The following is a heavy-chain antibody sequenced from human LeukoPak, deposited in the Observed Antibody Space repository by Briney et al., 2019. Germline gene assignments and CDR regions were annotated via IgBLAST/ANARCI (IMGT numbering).Heavy chain of an antibody. D-gene: IGHD3-9*01. CDR3: ARDGYYDILTGPPYYYGMDV. Sequence: VASVKVSCKASGYTFTSYGISWVRQAPGQGLEWMGWISAYNGNTNYAQKLQGRVTMTTDTSTSTAYMELRSLRSDDTAVYYCARDGYYDILTGPPYYYGMDVWGQGTTVTVSS. J-gene: IGHJ6*02. CDR2: ISAYNGNT. V-gene: IGHV1-18*01. CDR1: GYTFTSYG.